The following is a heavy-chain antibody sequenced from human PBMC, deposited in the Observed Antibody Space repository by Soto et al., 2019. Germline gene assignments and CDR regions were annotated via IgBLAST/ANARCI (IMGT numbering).Heavy chain of an antibody. Sequence: QVQLVQSGGEVKKPGASVKVSCKTSGYSFTTYGISWVRQAPGQGLEWMGWISAYNGNTNYAQKLQGRVTMTTDTSTSTAYMGLRSLRSADTAVYYCAREGPAPYSYYGMDVWGQGSTVTVSS. J-gene: IGHJ6*02. V-gene: IGHV1-18*01. CDR1: GYSFTTYG. CDR3: AREGPAPYSYYGMDV. CDR2: ISAYNGNT.